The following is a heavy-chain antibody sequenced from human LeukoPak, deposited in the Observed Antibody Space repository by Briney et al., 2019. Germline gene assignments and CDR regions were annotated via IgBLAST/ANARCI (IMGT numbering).Heavy chain of an antibody. CDR1: GFTFSSYW. J-gene: IGHJ6*02. CDR3: AREEKVVITPRYYGMDV. Sequence: GGSLRLSCAASGFTFSSYWMHWVRQAPGKGLVWVSRINSDGSSTSYADSVKGRFTISRDNAKNTLYLQMNSLRAEDTAVYYCAREEKVVITPRYYGMDVWGQGTTVTV. CDR2: INSDGSST. D-gene: IGHD3-22*01. V-gene: IGHV3-74*01.